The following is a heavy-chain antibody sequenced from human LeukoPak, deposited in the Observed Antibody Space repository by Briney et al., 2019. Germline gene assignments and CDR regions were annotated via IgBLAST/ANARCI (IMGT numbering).Heavy chain of an antibody. J-gene: IGHJ4*02. V-gene: IGHV1-18*01. D-gene: IGHD5-12*01. CDR2: ISAYNGNT. CDR3: ARDWEVAIHRPIDY. Sequence: ASVKVSCKASGHTFTSYGISWVRQAPGQGLEWMGWISAYNGNTNYAQKLQGRVTMTTDTSTSTAYMELRSLRSDDTAVYYCARDWEVAIHRPIDYWGQGTLVTVSS. CDR1: GHTFTSYG.